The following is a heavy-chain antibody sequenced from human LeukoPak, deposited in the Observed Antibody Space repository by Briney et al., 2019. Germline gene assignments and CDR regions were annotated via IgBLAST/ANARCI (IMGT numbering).Heavy chain of an antibody. CDR1: GGSFSGYY. CDR3: ARGQDIVVVPAANDY. D-gene: IGHD2-2*01. J-gene: IGHJ4*02. Sequence: SETLSLTCAVYGGSFSGYYWTWIRQPPGKGLEWIGEINHSGSTNYNPSLKSRVTISVDTSKNQFCLKLSSVTAADTAVYYCARGQDIVVVPAANDYWGQGTLVTVSS. V-gene: IGHV4-34*01. CDR2: INHSGST.